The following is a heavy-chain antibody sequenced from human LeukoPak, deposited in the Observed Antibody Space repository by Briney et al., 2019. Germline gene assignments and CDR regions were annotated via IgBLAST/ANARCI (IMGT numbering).Heavy chain of an antibody. CDR2: IYYSGST. CDR3: ARVGAVAGSGAYFFDY. Sequence: PSETLSLTCTVSGGSISSYYWSWIRQPPGKGLEWIGYIYYSGSTKYNPSLKSRVTISVDTSKNQFSLKLSSVTAADTAVYYCARVGAVAGSGAYFFDYWGQGTLVTVSS. V-gene: IGHV4-59*01. J-gene: IGHJ4*02. CDR1: GGSISSYY. D-gene: IGHD6-19*01.